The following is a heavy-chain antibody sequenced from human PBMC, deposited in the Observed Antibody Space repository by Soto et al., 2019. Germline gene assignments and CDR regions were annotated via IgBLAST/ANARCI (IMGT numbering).Heavy chain of an antibody. CDR1: GGSISTSNW. D-gene: IGHD2-21*01. J-gene: IGHJ1*01. V-gene: IGHV4-4*02. CDR2: VYRTGST. Sequence: LSLTCAVSGGSISTSNWWSWVRQPPGKGLEWIGEVYRTGSTNYNPSLESRVIVSVDKSKNQFSLKLTSVTAADTAVYYCARARAIRAAVPIFACGGKGTLVIVS. CDR3: ARARAIRAAVPIFAC.